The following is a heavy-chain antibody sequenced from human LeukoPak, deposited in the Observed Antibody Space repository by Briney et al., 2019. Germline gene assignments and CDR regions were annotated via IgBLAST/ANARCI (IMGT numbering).Heavy chain of an antibody. Sequence: SETLSLTCTVSGGSISSYYWSWIRQPPGKGLEWVGYIYTNGSTNYNPSLKSRGTISVDTSKNQFSLKLSSVTAADTAVYYCAILIHGYYYDSSGYSTDAFDIWGQGTMVTVSS. V-gene: IGHV4-4*09. CDR3: AILIHGYYYDSSGYSTDAFDI. CDR1: GGSISSYY. CDR2: IYTNGST. J-gene: IGHJ3*02. D-gene: IGHD3-22*01.